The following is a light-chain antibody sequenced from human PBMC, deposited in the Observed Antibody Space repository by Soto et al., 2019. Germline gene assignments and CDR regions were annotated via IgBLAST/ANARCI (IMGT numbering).Light chain of an antibody. J-gene: IGKJ1*01. CDR2: HAS. Sequence: DIQMTQSPSTLSASVGDRVTITCRASQSISSWLAWYQQKPGRAPKLLIYHASTLESGVRSRFSGSRSGTEFTLTISSLQPDDFATYYCQQYNSYSFGQGTKVDI. CDR1: QSISSW. CDR3: QQYNSYS. V-gene: IGKV1-5*01.